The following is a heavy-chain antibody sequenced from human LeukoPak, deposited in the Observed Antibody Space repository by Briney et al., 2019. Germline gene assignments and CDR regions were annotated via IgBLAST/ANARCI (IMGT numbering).Heavy chain of an antibody. Sequence: NPSETLSLTCTVSGGSISSYYWSWIRQPPGKGLEWIGYIYYSGSTNYNPSLKSRVTISVDTSKNQFSLKLSSMTAADTAVYYCARTRGGSGWYYFDYWGQGTLVTVSS. D-gene: IGHD6-19*01. CDR3: ARTRGGSGWYYFDY. CDR2: IYYSGST. J-gene: IGHJ4*02. V-gene: IGHV4-59*01. CDR1: GGSISSYY.